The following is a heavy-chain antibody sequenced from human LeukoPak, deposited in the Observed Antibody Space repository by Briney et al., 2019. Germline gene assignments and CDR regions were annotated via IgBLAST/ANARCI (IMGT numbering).Heavy chain of an antibody. Sequence: ASVKVSCKASGYTFTSYAMHWVRQAPGQRLEWMGWINAGNGNTKYSQKFQGRVTITRDTSASTAYMELSRLRSDDTAVYYCARTLVAYYYYYMDVWGKGTTVTVSS. V-gene: IGHV1-3*01. CDR2: INAGNGNT. CDR1: GYTFTSYA. CDR3: ARTLVAYYYYYMDV. D-gene: IGHD2-15*01. J-gene: IGHJ6*03.